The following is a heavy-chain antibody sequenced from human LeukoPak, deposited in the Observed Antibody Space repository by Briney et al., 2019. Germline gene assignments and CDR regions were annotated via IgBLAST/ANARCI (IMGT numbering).Heavy chain of an antibody. CDR3: ARRSPYTSGWYYFDY. CDR2: LYPGDSDT. CDR1: GYTFTSYW. Sequence: GESLKISCKGSGYTFTSYWIAWVRQMPGKGLEWMGILYPGDSDTRYSPSFQGQVTISADKSISTAYLQWSSLKASDTAMYYCARRSPYTSGWYYFDYWGQESLVTVSS. V-gene: IGHV5-51*01. D-gene: IGHD6-19*01. J-gene: IGHJ4*02.